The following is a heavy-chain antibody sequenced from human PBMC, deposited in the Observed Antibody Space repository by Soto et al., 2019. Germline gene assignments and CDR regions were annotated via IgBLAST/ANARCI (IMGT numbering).Heavy chain of an antibody. V-gene: IGHV1-18*01. J-gene: IGHJ6*02. D-gene: IGHD3-22*01. CDR1: GYTFSSYG. CDR3: ARGGYYGSSGSRKYHSYGMDV. CDR2: ISPYDDDT. Sequence: QAQLVQSGPEVKKPGASVKVSCKASGYTFSSYGISWVRQAPGQGLEWLGWISPYDDDTKYAQNLQGRVRMTTDTSTRTVYMDLRSLRSEDTAIYYCARGGYYGSSGSRKYHSYGMDVWGQGITVTVSS.